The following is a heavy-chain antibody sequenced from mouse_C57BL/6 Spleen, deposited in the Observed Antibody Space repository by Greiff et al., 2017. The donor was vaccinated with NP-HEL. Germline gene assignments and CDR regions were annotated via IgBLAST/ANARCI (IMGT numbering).Heavy chain of an antibody. CDR1: GFTFSSYA. CDR2: ISDGGSSP. CDR3: ARDKGFGGYGTPYYFDY. Sequence: EVHVVESGGGLVKPGGSLQLSCAASGFTFSSYAMSWVRQPPEQRLEWVATISDGGSSPYYPDNVKGRFPLSRDNAKNNLYLQMSQMKSEDTAMYYCARDKGFGGYGTPYYFDYWGQGTTLTVSS. D-gene: IGHD1-1*01. V-gene: IGHV5-4*01. J-gene: IGHJ2*01.